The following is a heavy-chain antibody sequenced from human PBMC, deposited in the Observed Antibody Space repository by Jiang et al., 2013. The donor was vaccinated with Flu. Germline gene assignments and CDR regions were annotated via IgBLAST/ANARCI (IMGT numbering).Heavy chain of an antibody. CDR2: IIPILGIA. Sequence: GAEVKKPGSSVKVSCKASGGTFSSYTISWVRQAPGQGLEWMGRIIPILGIANYAQKFQGRVTITADKSTSTAYMELSSLRSEDTAVYYCARSPVPAAILGYNWFDPWGQGTLVTVSS. D-gene: IGHD2-2*02. CDR3: ARSPVPAAILGYNWFDP. CDR1: GGTFSSYT. V-gene: IGHV1-69*02. J-gene: IGHJ5*02.